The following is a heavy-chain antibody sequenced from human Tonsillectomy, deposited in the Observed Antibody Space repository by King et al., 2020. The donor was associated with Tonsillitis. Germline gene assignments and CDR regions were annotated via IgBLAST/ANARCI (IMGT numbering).Heavy chain of an antibody. CDR3: ARDGGRYFDY. Sequence: VQLVESGGGLVKPGGSLRLSCAASGFTFSSYSMNWVRQAPGKGLEWVSSITGSSSYIYYADSVKGRFTISRDNAKNSLYLQMNTLRAEDTAVYYCARDGGRYFDYWGQGTLVTVSS. CDR2: ITGSSSYI. V-gene: IGHV3-21*01. J-gene: IGHJ4*02. CDR1: GFTFSSYS. D-gene: IGHD2-15*01.